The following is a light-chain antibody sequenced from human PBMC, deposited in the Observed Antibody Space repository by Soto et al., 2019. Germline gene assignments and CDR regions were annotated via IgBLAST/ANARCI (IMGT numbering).Light chain of an antibody. J-gene: IGKJ2*01. CDR2: GYS. V-gene: IGKV3-20*01. CDR1: QSIINNY. CDR3: YLYGGSPPYA. Sequence: EVALTQSPGTLSLSPGERATLSCRASQSIINNYLAWYQQRPDQAPMLLIYGYSDRATSIPGRFRGSLSGTDVNLTISRLEPEGSAVYYCYLYGGSPPYAFGEGNNVEI.